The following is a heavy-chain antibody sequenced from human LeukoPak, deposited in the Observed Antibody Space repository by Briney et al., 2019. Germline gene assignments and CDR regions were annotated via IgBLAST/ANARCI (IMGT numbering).Heavy chain of an antibody. D-gene: IGHD5-18*01. CDR1: GYTFTRYP. CDR2: INPNSGGT. Sequence: GASVKVSCKASGYTFTRYPMNWVRQAPGQGLESMGWINPNSGGTNYAQKFQGRVTMTRDTSISTAYMELSRLRSDDTAVYYCASSYSYGFAYFDYWGQGTLVTVSS. CDR3: ASSYSYGFAYFDY. V-gene: IGHV1-2*02. J-gene: IGHJ4*02.